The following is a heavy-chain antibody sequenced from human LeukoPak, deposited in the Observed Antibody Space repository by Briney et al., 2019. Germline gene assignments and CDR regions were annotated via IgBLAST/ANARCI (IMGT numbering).Heavy chain of an antibody. CDR3: ATIKRGSIFGYFDF. V-gene: IGHV4-59*11. Sequence: SETLSLTCTVSGGSISSHYWSWIRQPPGKGLEWIAYLFDSVNTKDNPSLQSRLTLSADTSKNQFSLRLSSVSAADTAVYYCATIKRGSIFGYFDFWGQGIKVTVSS. D-gene: IGHD5-18*01. J-gene: IGHJ4*02. CDR2: LFDSVNT. CDR1: GGSISSHY.